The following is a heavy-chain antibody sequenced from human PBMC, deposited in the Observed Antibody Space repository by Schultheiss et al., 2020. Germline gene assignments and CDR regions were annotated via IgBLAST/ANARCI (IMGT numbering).Heavy chain of an antibody. CDR3: ARGLESTGYSSSWYWWGSDFDY. CDR1: GYTFTSYD. CDR2: MNPNSGNT. V-gene: IGHV1-8*01. Sequence: ASVKVSCKASGYTFTSYDINWVRQATGQGLEWMGWMNPNSGNTGYAQKFQGRVTMTRNTSISTAYMELSSLRSEDTAVYYCARGLESTGYSSSWYWWGSDFDYWGQGTLVTVSS. J-gene: IGHJ4*02. D-gene: IGHD6-13*01.